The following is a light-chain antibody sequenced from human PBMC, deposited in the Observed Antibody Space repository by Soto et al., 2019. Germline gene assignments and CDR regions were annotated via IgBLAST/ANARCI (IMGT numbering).Light chain of an antibody. CDR2: EVS. CDR3: SSYAGSNGVV. CDR1: SSDVGGYNY. J-gene: IGLJ2*01. V-gene: IGLV2-8*01. Sequence: QSALTQPPSASGSPGQSVTISCTGTSSDVGGYNYVSWYQKHPGKAPKLMIFEVSKRPSGVPDRFSGSKSSNTASLTVSGLQAEDEADYYCSSYAGSNGVVFGGGTKVTVL.